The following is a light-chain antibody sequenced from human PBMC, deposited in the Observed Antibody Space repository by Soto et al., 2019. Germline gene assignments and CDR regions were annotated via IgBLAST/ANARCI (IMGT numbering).Light chain of an antibody. CDR2: ATS. J-gene: IGKJ5*01. CDR1: QSVSNN. V-gene: IGKV3D-15*01. Sequence: DIVMTQSPGTLSVSPGERATLSCRASQSVSNNLAWYQQKPGQAPRLLIFATSTGATGIPDRFSGSCSGTDFTLTISGLQSEDAAVYFCQQYNNWPFSLGQGTRLEI. CDR3: QQYNNWPFS.